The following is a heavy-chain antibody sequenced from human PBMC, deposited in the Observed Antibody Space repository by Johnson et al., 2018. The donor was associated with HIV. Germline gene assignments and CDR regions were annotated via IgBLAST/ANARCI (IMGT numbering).Heavy chain of an antibody. CDR1: GFTFSSYA. Sequence: QVQLVESGGGVVQPGRSLRLSCAASGFTFSSYALHWVRQAPGKGLEWVAVISYDGSNKYYADSVKGRFTISRDNSKNTLYLQMNSLRAEDTALYYSARGWIEYNSPLGVGYAFDVWGQGTMVTVSS. CDR2: ISYDGSNK. V-gene: IGHV3-30-3*01. J-gene: IGHJ3*01. D-gene: IGHD6-6*01. CDR3: ARGWIEYNSPLGVGYAFDV.